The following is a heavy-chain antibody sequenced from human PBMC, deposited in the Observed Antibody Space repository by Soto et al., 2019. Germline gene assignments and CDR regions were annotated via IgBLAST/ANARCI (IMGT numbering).Heavy chain of an antibody. D-gene: IGHD3-3*01. J-gene: IGHJ6*02. V-gene: IGHV4-30-4*01. CDR3: ARVPVHDFWSGYWPCDYYYGMDV. CDR2: IYYSGST. Sequence: SETLSLNCTVSGGSISSGDYYWSWIRQPPGKGLEGIGYIYYSGSTYYNPSLKSRVTISVDTSKNQFSLKLSSVTAADTAVYYSARVPVHDFWSGYWPCDYYYGMDVWSRGTTVPVSS. CDR1: GGSISSGDYY.